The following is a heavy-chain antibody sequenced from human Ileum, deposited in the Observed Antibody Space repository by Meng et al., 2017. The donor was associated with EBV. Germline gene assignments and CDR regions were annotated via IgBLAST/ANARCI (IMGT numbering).Heavy chain of an antibody. Sequence: QLQLVQSGAEVKKPGASVRVSCKASGYTFTHHGISWIRQAPGQGLEWMGWISCYNGDTNCAQKLQGRVTMTTDTSTNTAYMDLRGLRSDDTAVYYCARDPSNTSGRYAYFDYWGRGPLGTVGS. CDR2: ISCYNGDT. V-gene: IGHV1-18*01. CDR1: GYTFTHHG. CDR3: ARDPSNTSGRYAYFDY. J-gene: IGHJ4*02. D-gene: IGHD6-19*01.